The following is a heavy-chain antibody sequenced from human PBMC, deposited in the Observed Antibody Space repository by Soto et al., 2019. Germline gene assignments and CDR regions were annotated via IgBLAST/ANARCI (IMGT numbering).Heavy chain of an antibody. V-gene: IGHV1-69*12. CDR3: ARRGRDGYHLRFAY. CDR2: IIPIFGTA. Sequence: QVQLVQSGAEVKKPGSSVKVSCKASGGTFSSYAISWVRQAPGQGLEWMGGIIPIFGTANYAQKFQGRVTITADESTSTPYRELSSLRSEDTAVYYCARRGRDGYHLRFAYWGQGTLVTVSS. D-gene: IGHD5-12*01. CDR1: GGTFSSYA. J-gene: IGHJ4*02.